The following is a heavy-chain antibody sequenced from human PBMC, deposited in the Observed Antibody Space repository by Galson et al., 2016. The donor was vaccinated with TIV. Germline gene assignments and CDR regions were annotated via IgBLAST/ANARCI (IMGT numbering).Heavy chain of an antibody. CDR1: GFMFSYYN. Sequence: SLRLSCAASGFMFSYYNMHWVRQAPGKGLEWVSSISSSSSYIYYADSVKGRFTISRDNAKNSLYLQMNSLRAEDTAVYYCARVMTTVTDDDAFDIWGQGTTVTVSS. CDR2: ISSSSSYI. CDR3: ARVMTTVTDDDAFDI. D-gene: IGHD4-17*01. V-gene: IGHV3-21*01. J-gene: IGHJ3*02.